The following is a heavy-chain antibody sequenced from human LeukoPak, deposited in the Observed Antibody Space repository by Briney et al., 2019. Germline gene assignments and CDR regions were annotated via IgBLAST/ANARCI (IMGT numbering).Heavy chain of an antibody. J-gene: IGHJ4*02. CDR1: GYTFIGYY. CDR3: ARSWGVEMSTIEPFDY. Sequence: ASVKVSCTASGYTFIGYYIHWVRQAPGQGLEWMGWINPNTGGTNYAQKFQGRVTMTRDTSISTAYMDVRRMRYDDTAVYYCARSWGVEMSTIEPFDYWGQGTLVTVSS. CDR2: INPNTGGT. V-gene: IGHV1-2*02. D-gene: IGHD5/OR15-5a*01.